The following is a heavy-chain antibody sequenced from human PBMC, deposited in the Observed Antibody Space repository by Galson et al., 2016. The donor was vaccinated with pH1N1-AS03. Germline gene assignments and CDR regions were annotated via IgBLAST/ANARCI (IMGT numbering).Heavy chain of an antibody. J-gene: IGHJ4*02. V-gene: IGHV5-51*01. Sequence: QSGAEVKKPGESLKISCKTSGYIFTSYWVAWVRHMPGKGLEWMGIICPGDSDTRYSPSFQGQVTISADRSINTAYLQWSSLMASDTAIYYCARQVRDGYNDYVDYWGQGILVTVSS. CDR2: ICPGDSDT. CDR3: ARQVRDGYNDYVDY. D-gene: IGHD5-24*01. CDR1: GYIFTSYW.